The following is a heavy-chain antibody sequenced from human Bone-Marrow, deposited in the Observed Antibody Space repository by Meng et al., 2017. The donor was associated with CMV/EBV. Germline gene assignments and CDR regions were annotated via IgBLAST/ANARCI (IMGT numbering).Heavy chain of an antibody. Sequence: GESLKISCAASGFTVSSNYMSWVRQAPGKGLEWVSVIYSGGSTYYADSVKGRFTISRDNSKNTLYLQMNSLRAEDTAVYYCARSPGGAAADFYYYYGMDVWGQGTTVTFSS. CDR3: ARSPGGAAADFYYYYGMDV. CDR2: IYSGGST. CDR1: GFTVSSNY. D-gene: IGHD6-13*01. J-gene: IGHJ6*02. V-gene: IGHV3-53*01.